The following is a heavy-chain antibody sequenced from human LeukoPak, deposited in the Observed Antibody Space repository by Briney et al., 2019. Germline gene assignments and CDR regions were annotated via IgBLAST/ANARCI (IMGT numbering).Heavy chain of an antibody. Sequence: PSETLSLTCAVSGGSISSSNWWSWVRQPPGKGLEWIGEIYHSGSTNYNPSLKSRVTISVDKSKNQFSLKLSSVTAADTAVYYCARVSYDYVWGSYRFDYWGQGTLVTVSS. V-gene: IGHV4-4*02. CDR2: IYHSGST. D-gene: IGHD3-16*02. CDR1: GGSISSSNW. J-gene: IGHJ4*02. CDR3: ARVSYDYVWGSYRFDY.